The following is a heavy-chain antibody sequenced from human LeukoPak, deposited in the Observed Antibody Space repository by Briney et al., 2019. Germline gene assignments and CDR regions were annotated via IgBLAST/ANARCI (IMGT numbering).Heavy chain of an antibody. D-gene: IGHD3-10*01. CDR2: ISSSSSYI. CDR3: ARVAVTMVRGVSHIAAYYYMDV. J-gene: IGHJ6*03. V-gene: IGHV3-21*01. Sequence: GGSLRLSCAASGFTLSSYTMKWVRQAPGKGLEWVSSISSSSSYIYYADSVKGRFTISRDNAKNSLYLQMNSLRAEDTAVYYCARVAVTMVRGVSHIAAYYYMDVWGKGTTVTISS. CDR1: GFTLSSYT.